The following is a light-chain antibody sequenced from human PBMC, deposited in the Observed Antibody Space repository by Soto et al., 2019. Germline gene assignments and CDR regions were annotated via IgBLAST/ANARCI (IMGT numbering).Light chain of an antibody. J-gene: IGLJ1*01. CDR1: SSDVGGYNS. CDR2: NVS. CDR3: SSYTSSSTYV. Sequence: QSALTQPASVSGSPGQSITISCTGTSSDVGGYNSVSWYQQHPGKAPKLMIYNVSNRPSGVSNRFSGSKSGNTASLTISRLQAEDEADYYCSSYTSSSTYVFGTGTKLTVL. V-gene: IGLV2-14*01.